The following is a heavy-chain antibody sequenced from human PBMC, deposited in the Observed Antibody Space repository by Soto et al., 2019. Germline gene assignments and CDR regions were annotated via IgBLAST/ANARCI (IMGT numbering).Heavy chain of an antibody. D-gene: IGHD6-13*01. CDR3: ATEAAAGVR. V-gene: IGHV1-8*01. CDR2: MSPNSGNT. J-gene: IGHJ4*02. Sequence: ASVKVSCKASGYTFTSYDINWVRLATGQGLEWMGWMSPNSGNTGYAQKFKGRVTMTEDTSTDTAYMELSSLRSEDTAVYYWATEAAAGVRWGQGTLVTVSS. CDR1: GYTFTSYD.